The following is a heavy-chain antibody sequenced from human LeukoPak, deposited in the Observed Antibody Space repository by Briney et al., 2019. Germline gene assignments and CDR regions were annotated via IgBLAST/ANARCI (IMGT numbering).Heavy chain of an antibody. CDR1: GFSFSDYW. CDR2: IQQDGSEE. J-gene: IGHJ6*02. D-gene: IGHD2-15*01. V-gene: IGHV3-7*04. CDR3: ARGVGCSGGTCSYSYHYYAMDV. Sequence: GGSLRLSCAASGFSFSDYWMGWVRQAPGKGLEWVANIQQDGSEEYYMDSVKGRFTISRDNAKNSLYLQMNSLRADDTAVYYCARGVGCSGGTCSYSYHYYAMDVWGQGTTVTLSS.